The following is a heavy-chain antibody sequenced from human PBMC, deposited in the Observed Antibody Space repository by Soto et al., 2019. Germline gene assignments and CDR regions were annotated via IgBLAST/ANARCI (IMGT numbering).Heavy chain of an antibody. D-gene: IGHD5-18*01. J-gene: IGHJ4*02. CDR1: GYTFTSYG. CDR2: ISAYNGNT. CDR3: ARDPPRGYSYGPHYFDY. V-gene: IGHV1-18*01. Sequence: GASVKVSCKASGYTFTSYGISWVRQAPGQGLEWMGWISAYNGNTNYAQKLQGRATMTTDTSTSTAYMELRSLRSDDTAAYYCARDPPRGYSYGPHYFDYWGQGTLVTVSS.